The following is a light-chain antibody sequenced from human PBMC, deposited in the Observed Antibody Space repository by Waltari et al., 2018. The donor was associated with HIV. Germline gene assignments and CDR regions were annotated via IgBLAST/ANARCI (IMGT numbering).Light chain of an antibody. CDR3: CSEAGSRIHVV. CDR1: FSDVGSYNL. Sequence: QSALTQPASVSGSPGQSITISCTGTFSDVGSYNLVSWYQKHPGEAPKIMIYEVTKRAPGVSSRFSGSKSGNTASLTISGLQAEDEADYYCCSEAGSRIHVVFGGGTKLTVL. V-gene: IGLV2-23*02. CDR2: EVT. J-gene: IGLJ2*01.